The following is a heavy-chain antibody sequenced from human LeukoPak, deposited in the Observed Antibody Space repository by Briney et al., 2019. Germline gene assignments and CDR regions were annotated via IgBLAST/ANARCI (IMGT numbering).Heavy chain of an antibody. CDR1: GYSFTSYW. D-gene: IGHD3-3*01. Sequence: GESLKISCKGSGYSFTSYWIGWVCQMPGKGLEWMGIIYPGDSDTRYSPSFQGQVTISADKSISTAYLQWSSLKASDTAMYYCARQYDFWSGYYNPGGYFDYWGQGTLVTVSS. CDR3: ARQYDFWSGYYNPGGYFDY. CDR2: IYPGDSDT. J-gene: IGHJ4*02. V-gene: IGHV5-51*01.